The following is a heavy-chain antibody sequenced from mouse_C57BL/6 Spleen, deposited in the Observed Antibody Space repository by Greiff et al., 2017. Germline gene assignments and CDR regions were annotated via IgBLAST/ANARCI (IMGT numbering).Heavy chain of an antibody. CDR1: GFSLTSYG. J-gene: IGHJ1*03. D-gene: IGHD2-3*01. CDR2: IWRGGST. V-gene: IGHV2-5*01. CDR3: AKQDDGYWYFDV. Sequence: VQRVESGPGLVQPSQSLSITCTVSGFSLTSYGVHWVRQSPGKGLEWLGVIWRGGSTDYNAAFMSRLSITKDNSKSQVFFKMNSLQADDTAIYCCAKQDDGYWYFDVWGTGTTVTVSS.